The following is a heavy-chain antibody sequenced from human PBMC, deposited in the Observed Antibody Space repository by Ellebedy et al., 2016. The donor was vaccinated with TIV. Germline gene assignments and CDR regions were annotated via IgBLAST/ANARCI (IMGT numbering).Heavy chain of an antibody. CDR3: ARAGCSSTSCWVPDY. D-gene: IGHD2-2*01. V-gene: IGHV1-18*01. CDR1: GYTFTSYG. Sequence: ASVKVSCXASGYTFTSYGISWVRQAPGQGLEWMGWISAYNGNTNYAQKLQGRVTMTTDTSTSTAYMELRSLRSDDTAVYYCARAGCSSTSCWVPDYWGQGTLVTVSS. J-gene: IGHJ4*02. CDR2: ISAYNGNT.